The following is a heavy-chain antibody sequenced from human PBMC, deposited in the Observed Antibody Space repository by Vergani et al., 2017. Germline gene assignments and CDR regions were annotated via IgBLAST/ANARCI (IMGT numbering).Heavy chain of an antibody. V-gene: IGHV4-31*03. CDR1: GGSISSGGYY. D-gene: IGHD2-2*01. Sequence: QVQLQESGPGLVKPSQTLSLTCTVSGGSISSGGYYWSWIRQHPGKGLEWIGYIYYSGSTYYNPSRKMRVTISGDTSKNKFSLKLSSVTAADTAVYYCARDRGIVVVPAASPIYYYYYGMDVWGQGTTVTVSS. CDR2: IYYSGST. CDR3: ARDRGIVVVPAASPIYYYYYGMDV. J-gene: IGHJ6*02.